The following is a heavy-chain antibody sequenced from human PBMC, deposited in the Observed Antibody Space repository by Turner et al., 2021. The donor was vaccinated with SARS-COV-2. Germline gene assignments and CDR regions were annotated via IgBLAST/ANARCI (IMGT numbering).Heavy chain of an antibody. J-gene: IGHJ6*02. CDR3: ARLMDTAMDYYGTDV. Sequence: QLQLQESGPGLVKPSETLSLTCTVSGGSISSNSYYWGWIRQPPGKGLEWIGNIYYSGSAYYNPSLKSRVTISVDPSKNQFSLKLTSVTAADTAVYYCARLMDTAMDYYGTDVWGQGTTVTVSS. V-gene: IGHV4-39*01. CDR1: GGSISSNSYY. D-gene: IGHD5-18*01. CDR2: IYYSGSA.